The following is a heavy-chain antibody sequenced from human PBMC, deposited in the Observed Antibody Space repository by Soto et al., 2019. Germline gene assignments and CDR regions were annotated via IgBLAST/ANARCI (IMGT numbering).Heavy chain of an antibody. Sequence: PWGSLRLSCAASGFTFSSYWMSWVRQAPGKGLEWVANIKQDGSEKFYVDSVKGRFTISRDDARNSLYLQMNSLRAEDTAVYYCARVGIAARRDFDYWGQGTLVTVSS. CDR2: IKQDGSEK. CDR3: ARVGIAARRDFDY. CDR1: GFTFSSYW. J-gene: IGHJ4*02. V-gene: IGHV3-7*03. D-gene: IGHD6-6*01.